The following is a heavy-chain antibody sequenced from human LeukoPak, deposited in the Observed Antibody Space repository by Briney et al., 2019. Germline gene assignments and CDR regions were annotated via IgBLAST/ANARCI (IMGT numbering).Heavy chain of an antibody. CDR1: GGSISNYY. CDR2: IYYSGST. V-gene: IGHV4-59*01. Sequence: SETLSPTCTVSGGSISNYYWNWIRQPPRKGLEWIGYIYYSGSTNYNPSLKSRVTISVDTSKNQFSLRLTSVTAADTAVYYCARGFDSKSTYFDYWGQGTPVTVSS. D-gene: IGHD2-15*01. J-gene: IGHJ4*02. CDR3: ARGFDSKSTYFDY.